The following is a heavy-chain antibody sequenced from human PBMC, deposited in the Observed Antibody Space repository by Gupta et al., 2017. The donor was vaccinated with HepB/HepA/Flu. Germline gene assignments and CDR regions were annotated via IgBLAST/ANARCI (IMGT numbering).Heavy chain of an antibody. V-gene: IGHV3-72*01. CDR1: GLTLSDQY. CDR2: TRYKTYSYST. D-gene: IGHD3-3*02. Sequence: EVQLVESGGDLVQPGGSLRLSCAASGLTLSDQYMDWVRQAPGKGLEWVGRTRYKTYSYSTEYAASVKGRFTISRDDSKNSGDLQMNSMERDETAVYYCTRALVGPGISSKGSDIGGQGTMVTVSS. CDR3: TRALVGPGISSKGSDI. J-gene: IGHJ3*02.